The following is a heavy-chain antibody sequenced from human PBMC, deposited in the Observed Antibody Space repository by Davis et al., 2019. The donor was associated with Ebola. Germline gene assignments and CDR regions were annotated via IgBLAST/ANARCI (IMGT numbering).Heavy chain of an antibody. Sequence: PGGSLRLSCAASGLTFSSYTMGWVRQAPGKGLEWVSGISSSGGSTYYADSVKGRFTISRDNSKNTLYLQMNSLRAEDTAVYYCARVRWTSGYYFDYWGQGTLVTVSS. CDR1: GLTFSSYT. V-gene: IGHV3-23*01. J-gene: IGHJ4*02. CDR2: ISSSGGST. D-gene: IGHD3-22*01. CDR3: ARVRWTSGYYFDY.